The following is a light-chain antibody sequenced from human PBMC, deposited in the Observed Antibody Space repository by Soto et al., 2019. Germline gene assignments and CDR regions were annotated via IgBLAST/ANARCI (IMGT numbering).Light chain of an antibody. CDR3: HQYDTSAWT. V-gene: IGKV3-20*01. CDR2: GVS. J-gene: IGKJ1*01. CDR1: QSVSSNY. Sequence: EPVLTQSPGTLSLSPGERATLSCWASQSVSSNYLAWYQQKPGQAPRLLIYGVSKRATGIPDRFTGSGSGTTFTITSSRLEPEDFAVYYCHQYDTSAWTFGQGTKVEMK.